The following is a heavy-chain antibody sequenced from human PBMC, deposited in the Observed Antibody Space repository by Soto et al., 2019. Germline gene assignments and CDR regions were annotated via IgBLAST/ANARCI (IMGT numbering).Heavy chain of an antibody. J-gene: IGHJ6*02. D-gene: IGHD2-15*01. Sequence: QVQLVESGGGVVQPGRSLRLSCAASGFTFSSYGMHWVRQAPGKGLEWVTIISYDGSNKYYADSVKGRFTISRDNSKNTLYRQMNRLRAEDTAVYYCAKGYCSGGSCLGAFDYGMDVWGQGTTVTVSS. CDR2: ISYDGSNK. CDR3: AKGYCSGGSCLGAFDYGMDV. CDR1: GFTFSSYG. V-gene: IGHV3-30*18.